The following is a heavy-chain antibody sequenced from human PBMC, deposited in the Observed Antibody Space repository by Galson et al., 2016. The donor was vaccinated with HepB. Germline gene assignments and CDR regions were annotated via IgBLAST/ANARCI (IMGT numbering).Heavy chain of an antibody. D-gene: IGHD6-19*01. CDR2: IDGPTPNT. CDR1: GFTFRNYA. Sequence: LRLSCAASGFTFRNYALSWVRRAPGKGLEWVSHIDGPTPNTHYADSVRGRFSIYRDNSRDTLYLQMDSLTAEDSAIYYCTTWLSHHFDYWGQGTLVTVSS. V-gene: IGHV3-23*01. J-gene: IGHJ4*02. CDR3: TTWLSHHFDY.